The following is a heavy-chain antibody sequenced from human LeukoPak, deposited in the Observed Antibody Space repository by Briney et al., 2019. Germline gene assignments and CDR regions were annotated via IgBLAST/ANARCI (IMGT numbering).Heavy chain of an antibody. Sequence: GGSLILSCVASEFTLSSHAMNWVRQAPGEGLEWVSSISGGGESTYYADSVKGRFTVSRDNSKNTLYLQINSLRGEDTAVYYCAKGKYSSGGVPDYWGQGTLVTVSS. V-gene: IGHV3-23*01. J-gene: IGHJ4*02. D-gene: IGHD6-19*01. CDR1: EFTLSSHA. CDR2: ISGGGEST. CDR3: AKGKYSSGGVPDY.